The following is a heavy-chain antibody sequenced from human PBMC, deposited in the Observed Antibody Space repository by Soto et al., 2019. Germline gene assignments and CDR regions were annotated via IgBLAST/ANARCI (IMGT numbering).Heavy chain of an antibody. V-gene: IGHV5-10-1*01. Sequence: GESLKISCKGSGYSFTSYWISWVRQMPGKGLEWMGRIDPSDSYTNYSPSFQGHVTISADKSISTAYLQWSSLKASDTAMYYCARRDDSSGYYSDYCYGMDVWGQGTTVTVSS. CDR1: GYSFTSYW. CDR2: IDPSDSYT. J-gene: IGHJ6*02. D-gene: IGHD3-22*01. CDR3: ARRDDSSGYYSDYCYGMDV.